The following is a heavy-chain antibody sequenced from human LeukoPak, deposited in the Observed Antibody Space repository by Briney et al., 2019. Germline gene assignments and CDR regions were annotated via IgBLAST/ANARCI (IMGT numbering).Heavy chain of an antibody. CDR2: INHSGST. Sequence: PSETLSLTCAVYGGSFSGYYWSWIRQPPGKGLEWIGEINHSGSTNYNPSLKSRVTISVDTSKNQFSLKLSSVTAADTAVYYCARSHYYDSSGSQNNWFDPWGQGTLVTVSS. CDR3: ARSHYYDSSGSQNNWFDP. CDR1: GGSFSGYY. D-gene: IGHD3-22*01. V-gene: IGHV4-34*01. J-gene: IGHJ5*02.